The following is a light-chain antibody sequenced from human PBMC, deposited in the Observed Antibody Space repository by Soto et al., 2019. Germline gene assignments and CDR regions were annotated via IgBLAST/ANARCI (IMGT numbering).Light chain of an antibody. Sequence: QAVVTQSSSASASLGSSVNLTCTLSSGHRSYIIAWHQQQPGKAPRFLMRLESSGSQNKGSGVPDRFSGSSSGAARYLTISKLQSEDEADYYCETWNSNTRVFGGGTKLTVL. CDR1: SGHRSYI. CDR3: ETWNSNTRV. V-gene: IGLV4-60*03. CDR2: LESSGSQ. J-gene: IGLJ3*02.